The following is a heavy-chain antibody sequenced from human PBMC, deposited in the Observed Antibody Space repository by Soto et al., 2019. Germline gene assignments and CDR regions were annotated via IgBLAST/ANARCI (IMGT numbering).Heavy chain of an antibody. J-gene: IGHJ4*02. Sequence: GASVKVSCKASGYTFTSYGISWVRQAPGQGLEWMGWISAYNGNTNYAQKLQGRVTMTTDTSTSTAYMELRSLRSDDTAVYYCASSQSAHRQWLAPDYWGQGTLVTSPQ. CDR2: ISAYNGNT. V-gene: IGHV1-18*01. D-gene: IGHD6-19*01. CDR3: ASSQSAHRQWLAPDY. CDR1: GYTFTSYG.